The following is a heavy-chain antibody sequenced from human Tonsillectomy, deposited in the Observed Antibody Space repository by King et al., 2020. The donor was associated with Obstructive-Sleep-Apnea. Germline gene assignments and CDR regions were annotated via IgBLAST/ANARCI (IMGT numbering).Heavy chain of an antibody. V-gene: IGHV3-30*04. D-gene: IGHD1-26*01. CDR3: ARDDVSGIMDV. CDR2: ISYDGSNK. J-gene: IGHJ6*02. Sequence: VQLVESGGGVVQPGRSLRLSCAASGFTFSTYAMHWVRQAPGKGLEWVAVISYDGSNKYYVDSWKGRFTISRDNSKNTLYLQMNSLRVEDTAVYYCARDDVSGIMDVWGQGTTVTVSS. CDR1: GFTFSTYA.